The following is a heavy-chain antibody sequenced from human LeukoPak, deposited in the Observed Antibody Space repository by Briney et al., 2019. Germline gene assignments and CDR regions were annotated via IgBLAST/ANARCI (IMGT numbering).Heavy chain of an antibody. CDR2: INHSGST. CDR1: GGSFSGYY. CDR3: ARGRYYKF. J-gene: IGHJ4*02. V-gene: IGHV4-34*01. Sequence: PSETLSLTCAVYGGSFSGYYWSWIRQPPGKGLEWIGEINHSGSTNYNPSLKSRVTISVDTSKNQFSLKLCSVTAADTAVYYCARGRYYKFWGQGTLVTVSS. D-gene: IGHD3-10*01.